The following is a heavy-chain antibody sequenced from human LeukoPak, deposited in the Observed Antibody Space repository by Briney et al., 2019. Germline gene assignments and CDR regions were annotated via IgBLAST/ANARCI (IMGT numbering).Heavy chain of an antibody. J-gene: IGHJ4*02. D-gene: IGHD1-1*01. CDR2: INPDGSDK. CDR1: GFTFSTHW. V-gene: IGHV3-7*01. Sequence: GGSLRLSCEASGFTFSTHWMSWVRQAPGKGLGWVASINPDGSDKYYLDSVKGRFSISRDSTKNSLYLQMYSLGAEDTAVYYCARLLGSVTTYDYWGRGTLVTVSS. CDR3: ARLLGSVTTYDY.